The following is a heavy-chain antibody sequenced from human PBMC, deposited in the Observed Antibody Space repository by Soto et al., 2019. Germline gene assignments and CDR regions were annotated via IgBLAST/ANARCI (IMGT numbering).Heavy chain of an antibody. CDR2: VSGSGGST. CDR3: AKSRRGDGYKKAFDI. CDR1: GYTFSDYV. Sequence: EVQLLESGGGLVQPGGSLRLSCAASGYTFSDYVMTWVRQAPGKGLEWVSAVSGSGGSTYYADSVKGRFTISRDNSKNTLYLQMNSLRAEDTAVYFCAKSRRGDGYKKAFDIWGQGTMVTVSS. J-gene: IGHJ3*02. D-gene: IGHD5-12*01. V-gene: IGHV3-23*01.